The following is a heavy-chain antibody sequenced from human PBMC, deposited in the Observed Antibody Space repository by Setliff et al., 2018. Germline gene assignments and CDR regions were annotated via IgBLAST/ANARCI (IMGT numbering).Heavy chain of an antibody. CDR1: GASISSSNW. D-gene: IGHD3-16*01. J-gene: IGHJ3*02. CDR3: ACWGGTVNAFDI. Sequence: PSETLSLTCAVSGASISSSNWWSWVRQPPGKGLEWIGEIYHSGSANYNPSFKSRVSISVDKSKNQFSLKLSSVTAADTAVYYCACWGGTVNAFDIWGQGTMVTVSS. V-gene: IGHV4-4*02. CDR2: IYHSGSA.